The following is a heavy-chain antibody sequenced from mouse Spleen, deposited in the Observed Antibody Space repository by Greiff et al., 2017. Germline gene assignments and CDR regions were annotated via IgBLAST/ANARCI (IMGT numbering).Heavy chain of an antibody. CDR3: AKGGYDGEYFDV. J-gene: IGHJ1*01. CDR2: INPSSGYT. V-gene: IGHV1-4*01. Sequence: VQLQQSGAELARPGASVKMSCKASGYTFTSYTMHWVKQRPGQGLEWIGYINPSSGYTKYNQKFKDKATLTADKSSRTAYMQLSSLTSEDSAVYYCAKGGYDGEYFDVWGAGTTVTVSS. CDR1: GYTFTSYT. D-gene: IGHD2-2*01.